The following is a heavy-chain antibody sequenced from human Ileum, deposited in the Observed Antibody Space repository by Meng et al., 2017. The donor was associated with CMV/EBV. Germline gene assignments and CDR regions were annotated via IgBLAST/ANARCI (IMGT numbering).Heavy chain of an antibody. CDR1: GFTFSSYA. V-gene: IGHV3-7*01. J-gene: IGHJ4*02. Sequence: GGSLRLSCAASGFTFSSYAIHWVRQAPGKGLEWVANIKQDGSEKYYVDSVKGRFTISRDNAKNSLYLQMNSLRAEDTAVYYCARGSPQYNWNYGNYWGQGTLVTVSS. CDR2: IKQDGSEK. D-gene: IGHD1-7*01. CDR3: ARGSPQYNWNYGNY.